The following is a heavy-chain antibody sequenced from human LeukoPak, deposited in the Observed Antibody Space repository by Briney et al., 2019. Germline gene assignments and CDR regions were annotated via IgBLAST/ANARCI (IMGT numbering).Heavy chain of an antibody. D-gene: IGHD3-10*01. V-gene: IGHV3-74*01. CDR2: INPDGRST. J-gene: IGHJ4*02. Sequence: GGSLRLSCAASGFTFSNYWMHWVRQAPGKGLVWVSFINPDGRSTNYADSVKGRFTMSRDNAKNTLYLQMNGLRAEDTAVYYCAKDLHYGSADYWGQGTLVTVSS. CDR3: AKDLHYGSADY. CDR1: GFTFSNYW.